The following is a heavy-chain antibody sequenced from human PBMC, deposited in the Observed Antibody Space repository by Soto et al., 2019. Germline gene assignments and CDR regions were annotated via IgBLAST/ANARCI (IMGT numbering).Heavy chain of an antibody. CDR3: AKPSGSYLYYFDY. J-gene: IGHJ4*02. V-gene: IGHV4-39*01. Sequence: SETLSLTCTVSGGSISSSNYYWGWIRQPPGKGLEWIGSIYSSGSTYYNPSLKSRVTISVDTSKNQFSLKLSSVTAADTAVYYCAKPSGSYLYYFDYWGQGTLVTVSS. CDR2: IYSSGST. CDR1: GGSISSSNYY. D-gene: IGHD1-26*01.